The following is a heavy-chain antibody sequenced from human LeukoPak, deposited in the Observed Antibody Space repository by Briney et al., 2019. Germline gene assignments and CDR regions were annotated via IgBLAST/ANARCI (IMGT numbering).Heavy chain of an antibody. V-gene: IGHV4-61*02. CDR3: ARGPYSYDSSGAFDI. CDR1: GGSISIGDYY. CDR2: ISSSGST. J-gene: IGHJ3*02. D-gene: IGHD3-22*01. Sequence: SQTLSLTCTVPGGSISIGDYYWSWIRKPAGKGLDGIGRISSSGSTNYNPSLKSRVTISVDTSKNQFSLKLSSVTAADTAVYFCARGPYSYDSSGAFDIWGQGTMVTVSS.